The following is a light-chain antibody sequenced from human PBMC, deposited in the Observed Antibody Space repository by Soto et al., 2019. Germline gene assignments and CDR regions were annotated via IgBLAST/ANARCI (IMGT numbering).Light chain of an antibody. Sequence: EIVMTQSPATLSVSPGERATLSCRASQSVSSNLAWYQQKPGQAPRLLIYAASSLQSGVPSRFSGSGSGTDFTLTISSLQPEDFATYYCLQDYNYPWTFGQGTKVDIK. CDR1: QSVSSN. V-gene: IGKV3-15*01. CDR3: LQDYNYPWT. J-gene: IGKJ1*01. CDR2: AAS.